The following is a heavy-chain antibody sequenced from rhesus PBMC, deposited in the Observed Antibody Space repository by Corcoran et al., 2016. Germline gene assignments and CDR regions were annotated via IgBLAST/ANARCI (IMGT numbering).Heavy chain of an antibody. CDR3: ARVDWGDRHDAFDF. J-gene: IGHJ3*01. V-gene: IGHV4-127*01. CDR1: GYSISSGYG. CDR2: IGGSDGSP. D-gene: IGHD3-34*01. Sequence: QVQLQESGPGLVKPSETLSLTCAVSGYSISSGYGWSWIRQPPGKGLEWIGYIGGSDGSPNHNPSLSVRVTISKATSKTQFYLKLSSGTAADTAVYYCARVDWGDRHDAFDFWGQGLRVTVSS.